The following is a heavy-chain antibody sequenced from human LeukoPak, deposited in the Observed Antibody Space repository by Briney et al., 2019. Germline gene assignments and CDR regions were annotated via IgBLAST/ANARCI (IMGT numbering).Heavy chain of an antibody. D-gene: IGHD6-19*01. CDR3: AKCVTGWPNWFDP. Sequence: PGGSLRLSCAASGFTFSNYAMSWVRQAPGKGLEWVSTIRTSGDNTYYADSVKGRFTISRDNSKNTLYLQMISLRAEDKALYYCAKCVTGWPNWFDPWGQGTLVTVSS. CDR1: GFTFSNYA. J-gene: IGHJ5*02. CDR2: IRTSGDNT. V-gene: IGHV3-23*01.